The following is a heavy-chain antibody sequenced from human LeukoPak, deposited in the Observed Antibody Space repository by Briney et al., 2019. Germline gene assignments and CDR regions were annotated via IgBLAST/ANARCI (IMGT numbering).Heavy chain of an antibody. J-gene: IGHJ6*04. CDR1: GGSFSGYY. CDR2: INHGGSN. D-gene: IGHD2-15*01. CDR3: ARAPIGCSGGSCYSRYYYYYGMDV. Sequence: PSETLSLTCAVYGGSFSGYYRSWVRQPPGKGLEWVVEINHGGSNKYNPSFKSRVTISVDTSKNQFTLKLSSVTAADTAVYYCARAPIGCSGGSCYSRYYYYYGMDVWGKGTTGTVSS. V-gene: IGHV4-34*01.